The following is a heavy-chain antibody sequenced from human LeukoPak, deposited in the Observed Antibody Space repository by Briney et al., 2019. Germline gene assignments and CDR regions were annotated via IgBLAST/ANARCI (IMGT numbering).Heavy chain of an antibody. CDR1: GDSVSSNSAA. CDR2: TYYRSKWYN. J-gene: IGHJ2*01. V-gene: IGHV6-1*01. CDR3: AREERSAKLTGFHWYFDL. Sequence: SQTLSLTCAISGDSVSSNSAAWNWIRQSPSRGLEWLGRTYYRSKWYNDYAVSVKSRITINPDTSKNQFSLQLNSVTPEDTAVYYCAREERSAKLTGFHWYFDLWGRGTLVTVSS. D-gene: IGHD1-20*01.